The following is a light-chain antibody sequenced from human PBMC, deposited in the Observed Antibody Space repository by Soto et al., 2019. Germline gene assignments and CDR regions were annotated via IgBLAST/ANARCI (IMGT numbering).Light chain of an antibody. CDR2: GAS. Sequence: EIMMTQSPGTLSASPGERATLSCRASQSVSSSLAWYQQKPGQAPRLLIYGASTRAIGIPARFSGSGSETEFTLTISSLQSEDFAVYYCQQYNNWWTFGQGTKVEIK. CDR3: QQYNNWWT. CDR1: QSVSSS. V-gene: IGKV3-15*01. J-gene: IGKJ1*01.